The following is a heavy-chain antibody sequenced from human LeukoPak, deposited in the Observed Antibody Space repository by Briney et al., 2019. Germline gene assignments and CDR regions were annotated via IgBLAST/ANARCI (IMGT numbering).Heavy chain of an antibody. CDR2: IIPILGIA. CDR1: GGTFSSYA. V-gene: IGHV1-69*04. D-gene: IGHD3-22*01. Sequence: SVKVSFKASGGTFSSYAISWVRQAPGQGLEWMGRIIPILGIANYAQKFQGRVTITADKSTSTAYMELSSLRSEDTAVYYCARDSDDSSGYYPNWFDPWGQGTLVTVSS. CDR3: ARDSDDSSGYYPNWFDP. J-gene: IGHJ5*02.